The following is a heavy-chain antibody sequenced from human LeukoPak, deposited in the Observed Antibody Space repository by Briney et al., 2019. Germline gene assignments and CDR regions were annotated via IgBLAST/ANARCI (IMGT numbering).Heavy chain of an antibody. CDR1: GGSISSSNW. CDR3: ARDQVDTAMIDWYFDL. D-gene: IGHD5-18*01. CDR2: IYHSGST. J-gene: IGHJ2*01. Sequence: SGTLSLTCAVSGGSISSSNWWSWVRQPPGKGLEWIGEIYHSGSTNYNPSLKSRVTISVDKSKNQFSLKLSSVTAADTAVYYCARDQVDTAMIDWYFDLWGRGTLVTVSS. V-gene: IGHV4-4*02.